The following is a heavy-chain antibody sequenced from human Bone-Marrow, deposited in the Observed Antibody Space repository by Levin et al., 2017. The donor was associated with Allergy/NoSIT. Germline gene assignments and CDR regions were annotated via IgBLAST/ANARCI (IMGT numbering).Heavy chain of an antibody. D-gene: IGHD3-10*01. CDR2: IIPIFGES. CDR1: GGTFSSYA. J-gene: IGHJ4*02. CDR3: ARDMTDYYNSGVPHTAVY. V-gene: IGHV1-69*01. Sequence: PGESLKISCKASGGTFSSYALSWVRQAPGQGLEWMGGIIPIFGESTHAQKFQGRVTITVDESTSTAYMELNSLRSEDTAVYYCARDMTDYYNSGVPHTAVYWGQGTLVTVSS.